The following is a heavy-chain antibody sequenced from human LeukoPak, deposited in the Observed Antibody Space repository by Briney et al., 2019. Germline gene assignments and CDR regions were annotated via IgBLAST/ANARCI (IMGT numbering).Heavy chain of an antibody. V-gene: IGHV3-33*01. D-gene: IGHD5-12*01. CDR2: IWYDGSNK. CDR3: ARELIVATIGYHYYGMVA. CDR1: GFTFSSDG. Sequence: GGSLRLSCAASGFTFSSDGMHWVRQAPGKGMEWVAVIWYDGSNKYYADSVKGRFTISRDNSKNTLYLQMNSLRAEDTAVYYCARELIVATIGYHYYGMVAWGQGTTVTVSS. J-gene: IGHJ6*02.